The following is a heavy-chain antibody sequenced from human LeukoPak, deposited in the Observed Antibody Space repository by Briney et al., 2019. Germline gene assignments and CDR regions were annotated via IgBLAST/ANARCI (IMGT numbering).Heavy chain of an antibody. CDR2: IYYSGST. J-gene: IGHJ3*02. V-gene: IGHV4-30-4*08. CDR3: ATHNSGYDLGNDAFDI. D-gene: IGHD5-12*01. CDR1: GGSISSGDYY. Sequence: PSETLSLTCTVSGGSISSGDYYWSWIRQPPGKGLEWIGYIYYSGSTYYNPSLKSRVTISVDTSKNRFSLKLSSVTAADTAVYFCATHNSGYDLGNDAFDIWGQGTMVTVSS.